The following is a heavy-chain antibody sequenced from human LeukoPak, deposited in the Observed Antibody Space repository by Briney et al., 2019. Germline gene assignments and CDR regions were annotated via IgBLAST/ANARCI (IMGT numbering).Heavy chain of an antibody. J-gene: IGHJ6*03. CDR2: MNPNSGNT. V-gene: IGHV1-8*01. Sequence: ASVKVSCKASGYTFTSYDINWVRQATGQGLEWMGWMNPNSGNTGYAQKFQGRVTMTRNTSISTAYMELSSLRSEDTAVYYCAREWKVRGDNYMDVWGKGTTVTISS. CDR1: GYTFTSYD. CDR3: AREWKVRGDNYMDV. D-gene: IGHD3-10*01.